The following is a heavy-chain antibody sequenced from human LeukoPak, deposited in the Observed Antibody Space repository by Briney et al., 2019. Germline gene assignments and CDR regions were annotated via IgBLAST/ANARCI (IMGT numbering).Heavy chain of an antibody. J-gene: IGHJ6*02. CDR2: IKQDGSEK. Sequence: GGSLRLSCAASGFTFSSYWMSWVRQAPGKGLEWVANIKQDGSEKYYVDSVKGRFTISRDNSKNTLYLQMNSLRAEDTAVYYCAKGVVVVPAAIYYYCGMDVWGQGTTVTVSS. CDR1: GFTFSSYW. D-gene: IGHD2-2*01. V-gene: IGHV3-7*03. CDR3: AKGVVVVPAAIYYYCGMDV.